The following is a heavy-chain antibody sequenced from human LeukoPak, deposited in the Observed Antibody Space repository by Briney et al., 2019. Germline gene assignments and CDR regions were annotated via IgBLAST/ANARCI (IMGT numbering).Heavy chain of an antibody. J-gene: IGHJ4*02. CDR1: GFTFSDYY. V-gene: IGHV3-9*01. CDR2: ISWNSGSI. Sequence: GGSRRLSCAASGFTFSDYYMSWIRQPPGKGLEWVSGISWNSGSIDYADSVKGRFTISRDNAKNSLYLQMNSLRVEDTAFYYCAKDNRRHYTSGPNPDSLHWGQGALVTVSS. CDR3: AKDNRRHYTSGPNPDSLH. D-gene: IGHD6-19*01.